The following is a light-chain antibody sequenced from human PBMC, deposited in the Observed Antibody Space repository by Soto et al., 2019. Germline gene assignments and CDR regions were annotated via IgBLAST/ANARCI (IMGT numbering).Light chain of an antibody. V-gene: IGKV3-20*01. CDR3: QHYGSSPPDT. CDR2: GTC. J-gene: IGKJ2*01. CDR1: QSVSSNY. Sequence: EIVVTQSPGTLSLSLGERATLSCRASQSVSSNYVAWYQQKPGKAPRLLIYGTCRRAAGIPDRFSASGSGNAFSLTISRLEPEALAVYYCQHYGSSPPDTFGQGTKEEIK.